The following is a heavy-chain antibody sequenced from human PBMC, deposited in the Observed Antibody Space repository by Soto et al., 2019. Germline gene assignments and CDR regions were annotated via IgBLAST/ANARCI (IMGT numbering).Heavy chain of an antibody. CDR2: IYHSGST. J-gene: IGHJ4*02. CDR1: GGSISSGGYS. CDR3: TRDLEGSFDY. Sequence: PSETLSLTXAVSGGSISSGGYSWSWIRQPPGKGLEWIGYIYHSGSTYYNPSLKSRVTISVDRSKNQFSLKLSSVTAADTAVYYCTRDLEGSFDYWGQGTLVTVSS. V-gene: IGHV4-30-2*01.